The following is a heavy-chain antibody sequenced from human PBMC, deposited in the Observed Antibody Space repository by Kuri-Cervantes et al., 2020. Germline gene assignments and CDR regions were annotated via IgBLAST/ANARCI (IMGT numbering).Heavy chain of an antibody. Sequence: GESLKISCAASGFTFSRYWMTWVRQAPGKGLEWVANIKEDGSIKYYMDSVKGRFTISRDNAKNSLYLQMNSLRAEDTAIFYCARIGYSSSSLDYWGQGSLVTVSS. CDR2: IKEDGSIK. J-gene: IGHJ4*02. CDR3: ARIGYSSSSLDY. D-gene: IGHD6-6*01. V-gene: IGHV3-7*01. CDR1: GFTFSRYW.